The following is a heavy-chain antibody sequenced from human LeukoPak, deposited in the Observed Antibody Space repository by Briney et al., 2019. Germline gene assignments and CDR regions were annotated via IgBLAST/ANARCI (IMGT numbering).Heavy chain of an antibody. D-gene: IGHD4-11*01. CDR3: AKAPTSDYYYYMDV. CDR2: IRYEGSNK. J-gene: IGHJ6*03. Sequence: GGSLRLSCAASGFTFSSYGMHWVRQAPGKGLELVAFIRYEGSNKYYADYVKGRFTISRDNSNNTLYLQMNSLRAEDTAVYYCAKAPTSDYYYYMDVWGKGTTVTVSS. V-gene: IGHV3-30*02. CDR1: GFTFSSYG.